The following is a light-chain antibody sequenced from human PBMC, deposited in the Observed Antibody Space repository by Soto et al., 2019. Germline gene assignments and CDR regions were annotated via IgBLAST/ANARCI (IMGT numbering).Light chain of an antibody. CDR3: QQYNHWPPIT. Sequence: RTQSQDSLAVSLGERATINCKSSQSVLYSSNNKNYLAWYQQKPGQPPKLLIYWASTRESGVPDRFSASGSGTDFTLTISSLQPEDFAVYFCQQYNHWPPITFGGGTKVDIK. CDR1: QSVLYSSNNKNY. J-gene: IGKJ4*01. V-gene: IGKV4-1*01. CDR2: WAS.